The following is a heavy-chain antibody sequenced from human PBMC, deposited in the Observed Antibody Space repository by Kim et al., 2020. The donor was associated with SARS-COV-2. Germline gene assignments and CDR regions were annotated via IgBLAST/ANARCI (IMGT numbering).Heavy chain of an antibody. J-gene: IGHJ5*02. V-gene: IGHV1-3*01. Sequence: KTRYSQQFQGRVVTTRDTSASTAYMELSSLRAEDTAVYYCARAAWNWFDPWGQGTLVTVSS. CDR3: ARAAWNWFDP. CDR2: KT.